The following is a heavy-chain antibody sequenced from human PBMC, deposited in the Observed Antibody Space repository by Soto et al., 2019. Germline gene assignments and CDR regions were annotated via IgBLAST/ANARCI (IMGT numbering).Heavy chain of an antibody. V-gene: IGHV1-69*12. CDR2: IIPIFGTA. D-gene: IGHD3-22*01. CDR1: GGTFSSYA. J-gene: IGHJ5*02. CDR3: ARDRGTSSGYYPYWFDP. Sequence: QVQLVQSGAEVKKPGSSVKVSCKASGGTFSSYAITWVRQAPGQGLEWMGGIIPIFGTANYAQKFQGRVTITADESTSTAYMELSSRRSEDTAVYYCARDRGTSSGYYPYWFDPWCQGTLVTVSS.